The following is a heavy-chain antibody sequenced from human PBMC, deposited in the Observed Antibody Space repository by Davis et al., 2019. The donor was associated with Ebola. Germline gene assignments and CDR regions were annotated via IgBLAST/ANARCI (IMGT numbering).Heavy chain of an antibody. D-gene: IGHD3-10*01. CDR3: ARFRITMVRGMNWFDP. CDR1: GNTISTYT. CDR2: ISAYNGNT. Sequence: AASVKVSCKASGNTISTYTIDWVRQAPGQGLEWMGWISAYNGNTNYAQKLQGRVTMTTDTSTSTAYMELRSLRSDDTAVYYCARFRITMVRGMNWFDPWGQGTLVTVSS. V-gene: IGHV1-18*01. J-gene: IGHJ5*02.